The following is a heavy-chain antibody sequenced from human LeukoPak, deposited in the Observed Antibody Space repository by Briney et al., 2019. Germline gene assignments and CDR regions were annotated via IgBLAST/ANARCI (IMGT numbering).Heavy chain of an antibody. CDR2: INHSGST. V-gene: IGHV4-34*01. J-gene: IGHJ4*02. CDR1: GGSFSGYY. CDR3: ARVDIVATIGFDY. D-gene: IGHD5-12*01. Sequence: PSETLSLTCAVYGGSFSGYYWSWIRQPPGKGLEWIGEINHSGSTNYNPSLKSRVTISVDTSKNQFSLKLSSVTAADTAVYYCARVDIVATIGFDYWGQGTLVTVSS.